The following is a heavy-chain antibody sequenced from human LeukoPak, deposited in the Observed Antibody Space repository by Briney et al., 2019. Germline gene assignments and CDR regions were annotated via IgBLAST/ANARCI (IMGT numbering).Heavy chain of an antibody. CDR1: GFTFSNYG. D-gene: IGHD2-2*01. Sequence: PGGSLRLSCAASGFTFSNYGFHWGRQAPGKGLGWVAVIWYDGSKKYYADSVKGRFTISKDNSQNTMYLEMNNLTAEDTAVYYCARDRGSYSTSSGDCWGQGTLVTVSS. CDR3: ARDRGSYSTSSGDC. CDR2: IWYDGSKK. J-gene: IGHJ4*02. V-gene: IGHV3-33*01.